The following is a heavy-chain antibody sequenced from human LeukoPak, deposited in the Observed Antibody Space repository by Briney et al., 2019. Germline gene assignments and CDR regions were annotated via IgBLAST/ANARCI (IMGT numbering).Heavy chain of an antibody. CDR2: ITRTSIYI. V-gene: IGHV3-21*01. CDR1: GFTFSSYS. D-gene: IGHD2-15*01. CDR3: ARDYRGYRAPYYFDY. Sequence: PGGSLRLSCAASGFTFSSYSMNWVRQAPGKGLEWVSSITRTSIYIYYADSLKGRFTISRDNAKNSLYLQMNSLRAEDTAVYYCARDYRGYRAPYYFDYWGQGTLVTVSS. J-gene: IGHJ4*02.